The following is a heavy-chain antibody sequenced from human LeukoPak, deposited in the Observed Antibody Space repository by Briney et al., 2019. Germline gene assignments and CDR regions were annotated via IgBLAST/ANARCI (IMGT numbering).Heavy chain of an antibody. CDR1: GYTFTSYA. D-gene: IGHD5-18*01. CDR2: INAGNGNT. V-gene: IGHV1-3*01. CDR3: ARGGYSWSYYYYYGMDV. J-gene: IGHJ6*02. Sequence: ASVKVSCKASGYTFTSYAMHWVRQAPGQRLEWMGWINAGNGNTKYSQKFQGRVTITRDTSTSTVYMELSSLRSEDTAVYYCARGGYSWSYYYYYGMDVWGQGTTVTVSS.